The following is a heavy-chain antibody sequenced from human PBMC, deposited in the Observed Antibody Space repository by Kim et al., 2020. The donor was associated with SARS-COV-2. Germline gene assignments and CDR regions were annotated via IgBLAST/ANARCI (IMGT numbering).Heavy chain of an antibody. D-gene: IGHD3-10*01. V-gene: IGHV3-9*01. CDR3: ARDIAHYYGSGYYFGY. J-gene: IGHJ4*02. Sequence: GGSLRLSCAASGFTFDDYAMHWVRQPPGKGLEWVSGINWNSGCTGYADSVKGRFTISRDNARNSLYLEMNSLRADDTALYYCARDIAHYYGSGYYFGYWGQGTQVTVSS. CDR1: GFTFDDYA. CDR2: INWNSGCT.